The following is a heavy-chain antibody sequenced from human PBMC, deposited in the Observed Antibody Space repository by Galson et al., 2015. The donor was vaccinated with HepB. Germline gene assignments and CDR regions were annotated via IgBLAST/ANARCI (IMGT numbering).Heavy chain of an antibody. CDR1: GFTFSSYS. D-gene: IGHD2-15*01. V-gene: IGHV3-48*01. CDR2: ISSSSSTI. Sequence: SLRLSCAASGFTFSSYSMNWVRQAPGKGLEWVSYISSSSSTIYYADSVKGRFTISRDNAKNSLYLQMNSLRAEDTAVYYCERDRRYCSGGSCYSPDAFDIWGPGTMVTVSS. CDR3: ERDRRYCSGGSCYSPDAFDI. J-gene: IGHJ3*02.